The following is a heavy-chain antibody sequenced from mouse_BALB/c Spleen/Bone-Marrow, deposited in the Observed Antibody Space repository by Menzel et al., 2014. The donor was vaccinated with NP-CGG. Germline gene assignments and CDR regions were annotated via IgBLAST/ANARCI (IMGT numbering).Heavy chain of an antibody. V-gene: IGHV1-7*01. Sequence: VQLQQFGAELAKPGASVKLSCKASGYNFISYWTDWVTHRPGQGLDWIGYINPSTGYTEYNQKFKDKTTLTAGKSSSKAYLQLSSLTSEGSAFYYCARNDDNDGGYYAMDYWGQGTSVTVSS. CDR1: GYNFISYW. CDR2: INPSTGYT. CDR3: ARNDDNDGGYYAMDY. J-gene: IGHJ4*01. D-gene: IGHD2-4*01.